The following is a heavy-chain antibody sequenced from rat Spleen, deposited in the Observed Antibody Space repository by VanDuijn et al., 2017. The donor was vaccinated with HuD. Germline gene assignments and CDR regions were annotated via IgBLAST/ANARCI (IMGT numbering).Heavy chain of an antibody. D-gene: IGHD1-6*01. Sequence: QVQLKESGPGLVQPSQTLSLTCTVPGFSLTSYNVHWVRQPPGKGLEWMGVIWGDGSTAYNSALKSRLSFSRDTSKSQVFLKMNSLQTEDTAIYYCAREMYTTPIDWGQGVMVTVSS. CDR1: GFSLTSYN. V-gene: IGHV2-30*01. CDR2: IWGDGST. J-gene: IGHJ2*01. CDR3: AREMYTTPID.